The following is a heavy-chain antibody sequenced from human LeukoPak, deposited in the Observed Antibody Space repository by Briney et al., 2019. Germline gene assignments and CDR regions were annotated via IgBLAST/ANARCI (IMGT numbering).Heavy chain of an antibody. CDR3: AGGHAALAY. CDR2: IKKDGSEK. V-gene: IGHV3-7*01. Sequence: GGSLRLSCAASGFTFSSYWMSWVRQAPGKGLEWVANIKKDGSEKYYVDSVKGRFTISRDNPKNSLYLQMNSLRAEDTAVYYCAGGHAALAYRGQGTLVTVSS. D-gene: IGHD6-6*01. J-gene: IGHJ4*02. CDR1: GFTFSSYW.